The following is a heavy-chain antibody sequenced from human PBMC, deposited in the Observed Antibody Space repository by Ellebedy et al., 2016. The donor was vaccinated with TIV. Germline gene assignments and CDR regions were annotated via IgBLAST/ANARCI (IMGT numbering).Heavy chain of an antibody. CDR3: ARVYTAAGSMDV. D-gene: IGHD5-18*01. CDR2: VYHTGST. J-gene: IGHJ6*02. CDR1: GVSISDYY. V-gene: IGHV4-59*01. Sequence: MPSETLSLTCYVSGVSISDYYWSWIRQPPGQGLEWIGYVYHTGSTNYNPSLRSRVTLAVDTPKNEFSLKLSSVTTADTAIYYCARVYTAAGSMDVWGQGTTVTVSS.